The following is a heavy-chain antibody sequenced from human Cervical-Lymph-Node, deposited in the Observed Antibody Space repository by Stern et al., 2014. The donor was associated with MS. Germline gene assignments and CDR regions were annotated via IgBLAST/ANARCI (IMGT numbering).Heavy chain of an antibody. Sequence: VQLVESGPGVEKPSETLSLTCNASGGTISSYYRSWIRQPPGKGLEWIGYINYSGSNNYNPSLKSRITISVDTSKTQFSLKLSSVTAADTAVYYCARKGRPAGGMDVWGQGTTVTVSS. CDR2: INYSGSN. CDR1: GGTISSYY. V-gene: IGHV4-59*01. J-gene: IGHJ6*02. CDR3: ARKGRPAGGMDV. D-gene: IGHD2-2*01.